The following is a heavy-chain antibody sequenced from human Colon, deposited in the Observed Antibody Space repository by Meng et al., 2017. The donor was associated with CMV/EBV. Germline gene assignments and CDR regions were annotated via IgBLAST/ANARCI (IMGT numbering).Heavy chain of an antibody. CDR2: INPDTGSVT. D-gene: IGHD2-15*01. CDR1: GYTFTGYY. CDR3: TQTSGRNCRSGSCYSFDY. V-gene: IGHV1-2*02. Sequence: ASVKVSCKASGYTFTGYYMHWVRQAPGQGLEWMGWINPDTGSVTNSAQKFQGRVTVTSDTSMSTAYMELSSLRSDDTAVYYCTQTSGRNCRSGSCYSFDYWGQGMLVTVSS. J-gene: IGHJ4*02.